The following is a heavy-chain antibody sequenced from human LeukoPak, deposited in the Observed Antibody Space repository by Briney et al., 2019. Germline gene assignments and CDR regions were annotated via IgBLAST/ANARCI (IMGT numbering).Heavy chain of an antibody. CDR1: GFTFSSYA. Sequence: GGSLRLSCAASGFTFSSYAMSWVRQAPGKGLEWVSAISGSGGSTYYADSVKGRFTISRDNSKNTLYLQMNSLRAEDTAVYYCAKEPREYCSSTSCPNWFDSWGQGTLVTVSS. CDR2: ISGSGGST. CDR3: AKEPREYCSSTSCPNWFDS. V-gene: IGHV3-23*01. J-gene: IGHJ5*01. D-gene: IGHD2-2*01.